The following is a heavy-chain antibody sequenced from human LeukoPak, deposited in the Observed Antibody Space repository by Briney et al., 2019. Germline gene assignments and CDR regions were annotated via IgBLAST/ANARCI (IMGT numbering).Heavy chain of an antibody. D-gene: IGHD4-17*01. CDR2: IYYSGST. CDR3: ARDRSDYVSAYYYYGMDV. V-gene: IGHV4-30-4*01. J-gene: IGHJ6*02. Sequence: SETLSLTCTVSGGSISSGDYYWSWIRQPPGKVLEWIGYIYYSGSTYYNPSLKSRVTISVDTSKNQFSLKLSSVTAADTAVYYCARDRSDYVSAYYYYGMDVWGQGTTVTVSS. CDR1: GGSISSGDYY.